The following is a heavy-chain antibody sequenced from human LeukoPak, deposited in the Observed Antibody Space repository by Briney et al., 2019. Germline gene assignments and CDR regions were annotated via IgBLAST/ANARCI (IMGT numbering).Heavy chain of an antibody. J-gene: IGHJ4*02. V-gene: IGHV1-18*01. CDR1: GYTFTSYG. D-gene: IGHD3-22*01. Sequence: ASVKVSCKASGYTFTSYGISWVRQAPGQGLEWMGWISAYNGNTNYAQQLQGRVTMTTDTSTSTAYMELRSLRSDDTAVYYCARGRGDYYDSSGYYRLGAFDYWGQGTLVTVSS. CDR3: ARGRGDYYDSSGYYRLGAFDY. CDR2: ISAYNGNT.